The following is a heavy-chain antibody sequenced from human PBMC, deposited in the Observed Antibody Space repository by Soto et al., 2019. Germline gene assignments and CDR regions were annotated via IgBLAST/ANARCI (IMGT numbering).Heavy chain of an antibody. CDR3: AHRRGDLLTGHYYFDY. V-gene: IGHV5-51*01. CDR2: VYPGDSDT. J-gene: IGHJ4*02. Sequence: GESLKISCKGSGYSFTSYWIAWVRQMPGKGLEWMGIVYPGDSDTRYSPSFQGQVTISADKYISTAYLQWRSLKASDTAMYYCAHRRGDLLTGHYYFDYWGQGTLVTVSS. D-gene: IGHD3-9*01. CDR1: GYSFTSYW.